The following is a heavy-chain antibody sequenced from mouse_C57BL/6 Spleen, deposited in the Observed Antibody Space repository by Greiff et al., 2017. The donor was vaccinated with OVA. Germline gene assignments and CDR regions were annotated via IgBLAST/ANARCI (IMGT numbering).Heavy chain of an antibody. CDR2: IDPENGDT. CDR3: TTWGFYAMDY. J-gene: IGHJ4*01. Sequence: EVQVVESGAELVRPGASVKLSCTASGFNIKDDYMHWVKQRPEQGLEWIGWIDPENGDTEYASKFQGKATITADTSSNTAYLQLSILTSEDTAVYYCTTWGFYAMDYWGQGTSVTVSS. V-gene: IGHV14-4*01. CDR1: GFNIKDDY.